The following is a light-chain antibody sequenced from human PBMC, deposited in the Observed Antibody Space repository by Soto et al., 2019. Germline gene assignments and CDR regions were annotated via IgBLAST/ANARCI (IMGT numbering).Light chain of an antibody. CDR1: QSGRSY. Sequence: EIVFTKSPATLSLSPGERANLSCRASQSGRSYLAWYQQKPGQAPRLLIYDASNRATGIPARFSGSGSGTDFTLTISSLEPEDFAVYYCQQRSNWPRFTFGPGTKVDIK. CDR2: DAS. CDR3: QQRSNWPRFT. J-gene: IGKJ3*01. V-gene: IGKV3-11*01.